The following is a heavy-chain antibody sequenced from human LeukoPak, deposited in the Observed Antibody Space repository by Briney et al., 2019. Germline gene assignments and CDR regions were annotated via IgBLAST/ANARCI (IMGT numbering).Heavy chain of an antibody. J-gene: IGHJ5*02. CDR1: GYTFTSYY. CDR2: ITPSDGWT. CDR3: ARDHGSVGYCSGGSCYDWFDP. V-gene: IGHV1-46*01. Sequence: ASVKVSCKASGYTFTSYYMEWVRQAPGQGLEWMGIITPSDGWTSYAQKFQGRVTMTRNTSISTAYMELSSLRSEETAVYYCARDHGSVGYCSGGSCYDWFDPWGQGTLVTVSS. D-gene: IGHD2-15*01.